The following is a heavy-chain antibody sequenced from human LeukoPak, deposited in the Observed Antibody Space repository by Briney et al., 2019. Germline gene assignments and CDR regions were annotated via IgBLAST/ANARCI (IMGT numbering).Heavy chain of an antibody. CDR1: GGSISSGSYY. J-gene: IGHJ5*02. V-gene: IGHV4-61*02. CDR3: ARERYSYGPGKWFDP. D-gene: IGHD5-18*01. CDR2: IYTSGST. Sequence: SETLSLTCTVSGGSISSGSYYWSWIRQPAGKGLEWIGRIYTSGSTNYNPSLKSRVTISVDTSKNQFSLKLSSVTAADTAVYYCARERYSYGPGKWFDPWGQGTLVTVSS.